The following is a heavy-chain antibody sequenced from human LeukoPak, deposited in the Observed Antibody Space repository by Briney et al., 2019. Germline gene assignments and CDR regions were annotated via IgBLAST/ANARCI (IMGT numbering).Heavy chain of an antibody. CDR1: GFTFSSYA. V-gene: IGHV3-53*01. CDR3: AREVHSSGWPDRGGLDY. D-gene: IGHD6-19*01. Sequence: PGGSLRLSCAASGFTFSSYAMSWVRQAPGKGLEWVSVIYSAGTTYYADSVKGRFTISRDNSKNSLYLQMNSLRVEDTAVYYCAREVHSSGWPDRGGLDYWGQGTLVTVSS. J-gene: IGHJ4*02. CDR2: IYSAGTT.